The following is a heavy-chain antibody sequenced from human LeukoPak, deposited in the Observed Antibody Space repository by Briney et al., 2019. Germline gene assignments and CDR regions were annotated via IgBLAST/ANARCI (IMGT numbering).Heavy chain of an antibody. D-gene: IGHD2-21*02. CDR1: GGPISSYY. V-gene: IGHV4-59*01. CDR3: ARGARVTPFDY. CDR2: IYYSGST. Sequence: PSETLSLTCTVSGGPISSYYWSWIRQPPGKGLEWIGYIYYSGSTNYNPSVKSRVTISVDTSKNQLSLKLTSVTAADTAVYYCARGARVTPFDYWGQGTLVTVSS. J-gene: IGHJ4*02.